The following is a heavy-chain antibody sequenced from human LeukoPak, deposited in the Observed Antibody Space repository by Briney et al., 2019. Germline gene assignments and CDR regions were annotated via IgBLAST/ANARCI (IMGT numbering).Heavy chain of an antibody. CDR1: GFTVSSNY. V-gene: IGHV3-53*05. J-gene: IGHJ6*03. D-gene: IGHD5-18*01. Sequence: GGSLRLSCAASGFTVSSNYMSWVRQAPGKGLEWVSVIYSGGSTYYADSVKGRSTISRDNSKNTLYLQMNSLSAEDTAVYYCAKPGGYSYGHNYYYYMDVWGKGTTVTVSS. CDR2: IYSGGST. CDR3: AKPGGYSYGHNYYYYMDV.